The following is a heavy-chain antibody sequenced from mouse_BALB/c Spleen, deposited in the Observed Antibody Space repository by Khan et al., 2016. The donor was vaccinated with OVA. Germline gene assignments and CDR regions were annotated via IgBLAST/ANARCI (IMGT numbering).Heavy chain of an antibody. J-gene: IGHJ3*01. CDR2: VDPFSGGT. D-gene: IGHD2-2*01. V-gene: IGHV1S135*01. CDR3: TRHGYVAWFTY. Sequence: VRLQQSGPELMKPGASVKISCKASGYSFTSYYIHWVKQSHGKSLEWIGYVDPFSGGTTYNQKFKGKATLTVDKSSSTAYIHFSNLTSEDSAVYYGTRHGYVAWFTYWGQGTLVTVSA. CDR1: GYSFTSYY.